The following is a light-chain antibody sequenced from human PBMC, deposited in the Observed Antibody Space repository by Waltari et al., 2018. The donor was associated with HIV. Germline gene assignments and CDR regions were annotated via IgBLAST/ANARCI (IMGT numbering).Light chain of an antibody. J-gene: IGKJ1*01. CDR1: QSLTHDNGLNY. Sequence: IVVTQSPRSLPVTSGEPASMSCESSQSLTHDNGLNYLDWYVQKSGRSPQLLIHLASSRASGVPDRFSATVSGTNFTLTISSIEASDVGLYYCMQTLQTPWTFGQGTRV. CDR2: LAS. V-gene: IGKV2-28*01. CDR3: MQTLQTPWT.